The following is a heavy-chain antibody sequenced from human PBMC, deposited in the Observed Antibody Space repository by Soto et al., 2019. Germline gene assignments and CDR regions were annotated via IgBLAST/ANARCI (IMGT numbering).Heavy chain of an antibody. Sequence: EVQLVESGGGLVKPGGSLRLSCAASGFTFSSYSINWVRQAPGKGLEWVSSISSSGDYIYYADSVKGRFTISRDNANNSRLQQINSLRAEDTAGDFGTTDTNHRPHPMDVWGQGTTVTVSS. CDR3: TTDTNHRPHPMDV. CDR2: ISSSGDYI. V-gene: IGHV3-21*01. J-gene: IGHJ6*02. CDR1: GFTFSSYS.